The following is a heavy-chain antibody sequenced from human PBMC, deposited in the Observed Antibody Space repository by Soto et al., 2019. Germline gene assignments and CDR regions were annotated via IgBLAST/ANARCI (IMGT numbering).Heavy chain of an antibody. Sequence: GAPVEASSKAPRYTFTCKAIIWLQHSPEQGLEWMGWINPGNSNTKYSQKFQGRFTMTRDTSASTAYMELSSLRSEDTAVYYCSREYCTSTSCYSFLDPWGQGTLVTVS. CDR3: SREYCTSTSCYSFLDP. CDR2: INPGNSNT. D-gene: IGHD2-2*01. J-gene: IGHJ5*02. V-gene: IGHV1-3*01. CDR1: RYTFTCKA.